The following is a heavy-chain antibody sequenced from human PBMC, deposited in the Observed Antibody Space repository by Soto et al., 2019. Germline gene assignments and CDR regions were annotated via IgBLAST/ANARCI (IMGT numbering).Heavy chain of an antibody. Sequence: QVQLVQSGAEVKKPGSSVKVSCKASGGTFSSYISWVRQAPGQGLEWMGRIITILGIANYAQKFQGRVTTTADKSTSTAYMELSSLRSEDTAVYYCARLLYYDSSGYPVDYWGQGTLVTVSS. J-gene: IGHJ4*02. V-gene: IGHV1-69*02. CDR2: IITILGIA. CDR1: GGTFSSY. D-gene: IGHD3-22*01. CDR3: ARLLYYDSSGYPVDY.